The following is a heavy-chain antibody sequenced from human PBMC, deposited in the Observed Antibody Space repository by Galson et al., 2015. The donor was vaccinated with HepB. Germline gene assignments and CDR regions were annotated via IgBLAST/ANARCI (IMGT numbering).Heavy chain of an antibody. D-gene: IGHD3-3*01. CDR2: IIPIFGTA. CDR1: GGTFSSYA. J-gene: IGHJ6*02. V-gene: IGHV1-69*13. CDR3: ASGPSRFLEWLPPRYYGMDV. Sequence: SVKVSCKASGGTFSSYAISWVRQAPGQGLEWMGGIIPIFGTANYAQKFQGRVTITADESTSTAYMELSSLRSEDTAVYYCASGPSRFLEWLPPRYYGMDVWGQGTTVTVSS.